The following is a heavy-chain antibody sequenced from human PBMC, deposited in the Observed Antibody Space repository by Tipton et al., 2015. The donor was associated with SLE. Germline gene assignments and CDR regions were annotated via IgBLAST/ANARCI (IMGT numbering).Heavy chain of an antibody. CDR2: ISSSSSYI. CDR3: ARVGSYSYWYFDL. D-gene: IGHD1-26*01. J-gene: IGHJ2*01. CDR1: GFTFSIYS. Sequence: SLRLSCAASGFTFSIYSMNWVRQAPGKGLEWVSSISSSSSYIYYADSVKGRFTISRDNAKNSLYLQMNSLRAEDTAVYYCARVGSYSYWYFDLWGRGTLVTVSS. V-gene: IGHV3-21*01.